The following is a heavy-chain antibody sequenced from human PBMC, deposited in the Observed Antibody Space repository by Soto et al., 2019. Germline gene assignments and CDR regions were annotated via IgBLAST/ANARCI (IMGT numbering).Heavy chain of an antibody. CDR1: GFTFSSYA. Sequence: GGSLRLSCSASGFTFSSYAMHWVRQAPGKGLEYVSAISSNGGSTYYADSVKGRFTISRDNSKNTLYLQMSSLRAEDTAVYYCVRIVVVKQDAFDIWGQGTMVTVSS. J-gene: IGHJ3*02. D-gene: IGHD3-22*01. V-gene: IGHV3-64D*08. CDR3: VRIVVVKQDAFDI. CDR2: ISSNGGST.